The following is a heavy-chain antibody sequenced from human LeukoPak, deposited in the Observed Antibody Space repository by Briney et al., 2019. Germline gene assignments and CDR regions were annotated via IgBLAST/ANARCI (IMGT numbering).Heavy chain of an antibody. D-gene: IGHD2-15*01. V-gene: IGHV3-23*01. CDR3: AKYRARVVVVAATLDY. Sequence: PGGSLRLSCAASGFTFSSYAMSWVRQAPGKGLEWVSAISGSGGSTYYADSVKGRFTISRDNSKNTLYLQMNSLRAEDTAVYYCAKYRARVVVVAATLDYWGQGTLVTVSS. CDR1: GFTFSSYA. CDR2: ISGSGGST. J-gene: IGHJ4*02.